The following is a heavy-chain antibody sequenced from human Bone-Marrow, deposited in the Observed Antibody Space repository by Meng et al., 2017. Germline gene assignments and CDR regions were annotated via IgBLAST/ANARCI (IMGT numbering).Heavy chain of an antibody. D-gene: IGHD3-10*01. CDR3: ARGKRDGITMVRGVISYFDY. CDR2: MNPNSGNT. CDR1: SYTFTSYD. V-gene: IGHV1-8*03. Sequence: ASAKVFCKASSYTFTSYDSIWWRQATGQGLEWMGWMNPNSGNTGYAQKLQGRVTITRNTYISTAYMELSSLRSEDTAVYYCARGKRDGITMVRGVISYFDYWGQGTLFTVSS. J-gene: IGHJ4*02.